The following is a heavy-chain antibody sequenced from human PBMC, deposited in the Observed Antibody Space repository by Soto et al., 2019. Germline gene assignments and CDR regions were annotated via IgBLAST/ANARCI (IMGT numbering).Heavy chain of an antibody. Sequence: SVKGSFKASGGTFSSYAISWVRQAPGQGLEWMGGIIPIFGTANYAQKFQGRVTITADESTSTAYMELSSLRSEDTAVYYCARAAGSGSYLYYYYGMDVWGQGTTVTVSS. CDR2: IIPIFGTA. CDR1: GGTFSSYA. J-gene: IGHJ6*02. D-gene: IGHD3-10*01. CDR3: ARAAGSGSYLYYYYGMDV. V-gene: IGHV1-69*13.